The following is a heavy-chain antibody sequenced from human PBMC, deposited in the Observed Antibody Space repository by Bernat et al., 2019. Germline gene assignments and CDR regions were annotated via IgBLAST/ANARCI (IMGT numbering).Heavy chain of an antibody. CDR1: GGSISSRDYY. V-gene: IGHV4-30-4*01. CDR2: IYYSGST. CDR3: DRTDDSSGYPKRNFEY. D-gene: IGHD3-22*01. Sequence: QVQLQESGPGLVKPSQTLSLTCTVSGGSISSRDYYWSWIRQPPWKGLEWIGYIYYSGSTDYNPPLKSRVTISVDPAKNQFSLTLSSVTAADTAVYYCDRTDDSSGYPKRNFEYWGQGNLVTVSS. J-gene: IGHJ4*02.